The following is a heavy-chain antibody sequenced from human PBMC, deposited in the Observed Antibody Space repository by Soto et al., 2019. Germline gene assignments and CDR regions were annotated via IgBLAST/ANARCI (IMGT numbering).Heavy chain of an antibody. D-gene: IGHD6-19*01. V-gene: IGHV3-33*01. CDR2: IWYDGSNK. CDR3: ARDRAGYSSGWYSGGYYGMDV. Sequence: GGSLRLSCAASGFTFSSYGMHWVRQAPGKGLEWVAVIWYDGSNKYYADSVKGRFTISRDNSKNTLYLQMNSLRAEDTAVYYCARDRAGYSSGWYSGGYYGMDVWGQGTTVTVSS. CDR1: GFTFSSYG. J-gene: IGHJ6*02.